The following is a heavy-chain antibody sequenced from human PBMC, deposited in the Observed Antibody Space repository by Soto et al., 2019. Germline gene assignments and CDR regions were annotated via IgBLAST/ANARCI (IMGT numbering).Heavy chain of an antibody. V-gene: IGHV4-39*01. Sequence: SETLSLTCTVSGGSISSGGYYWSWIRQHPGKGLEWIGYIYYSGSTYYNPSLKSRVTISVDTSKNQFSLKLSSVTAADTAVYYCARQTGTEDYYYMDVWGKGTTVTVSS. CDR1: GGSISSGGYY. J-gene: IGHJ6*03. CDR2: IYYSGST. CDR3: ARQTGTEDYYYMDV. D-gene: IGHD1-7*01.